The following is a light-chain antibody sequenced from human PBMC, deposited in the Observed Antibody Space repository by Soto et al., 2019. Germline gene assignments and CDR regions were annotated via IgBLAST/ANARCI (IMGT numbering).Light chain of an antibody. CDR1: SSDVGGYNY. V-gene: IGLV2-11*01. CDR2: DVS. Sequence: QSVLTQPRSVSGSPGQSVTISCTGTSSDVGGYNYVSWYVQHPGKAPKLMIYDVSKRPSGVPDRFSGSKSDNTASLTISGLQADDEADYYCSSYAGTYGVFGGGTKLTVL. J-gene: IGLJ3*02. CDR3: SSYAGTYGV.